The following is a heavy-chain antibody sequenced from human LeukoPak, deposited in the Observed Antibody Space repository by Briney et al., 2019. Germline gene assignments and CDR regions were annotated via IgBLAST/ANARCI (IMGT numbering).Heavy chain of an antibody. D-gene: IGHD6-25*01. CDR1: GFAFRSYG. J-gene: IGHJ2*01. CDR3: AKVTAAPRRYFDL. V-gene: IGHV3-23*01. Sequence: GGSLRLSCAASGFAFRSYGMTWVRQAPGKGLEWVSAISGSGGSTYYADSVKGRFTISRDNSKNTLYLQMNSLRAEDTAVYYCAKVTAAPRRYFDLWGRGTLVTVSS. CDR2: ISGSGGST.